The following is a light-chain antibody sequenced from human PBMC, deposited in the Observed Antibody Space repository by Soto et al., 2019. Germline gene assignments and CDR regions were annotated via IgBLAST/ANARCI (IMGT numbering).Light chain of an antibody. Sequence: QSALTQPASVSGSPGQSITISCTGSSSDIGTYDYVSWYQQHPDKAPKLMIYEVRNRPSGVSNRFSGSKSGNTASLTISGLQAEDEADYYCSSYTPSSSLGYVFGTGTKVTVL. CDR1: SSDIGTYDY. V-gene: IGLV2-14*01. CDR3: SSYTPSSSLGYV. CDR2: EVR. J-gene: IGLJ1*01.